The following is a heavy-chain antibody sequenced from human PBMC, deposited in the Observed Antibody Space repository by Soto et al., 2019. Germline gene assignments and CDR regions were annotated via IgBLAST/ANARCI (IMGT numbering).Heavy chain of an antibody. CDR1: GYSFTSYW. J-gene: IGHJ4*02. CDR2: IYPGDSDT. CDR3: ARASSPSYSGSQPVWY. V-gene: IGHV5-51*01. Sequence: GESLKISCKGSGYSFTSYWIGWVRQMPGKGLEWMGIIYPGDSDTRYSPSFQGQVTISADKSISTAYLQMNSLRAEDTAVYYCARASSPSYSGSQPVWYWGQGTLVTVSS. D-gene: IGHD1-26*01.